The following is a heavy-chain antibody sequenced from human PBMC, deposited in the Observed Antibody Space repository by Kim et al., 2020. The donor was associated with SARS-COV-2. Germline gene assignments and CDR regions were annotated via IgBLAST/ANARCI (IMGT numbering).Heavy chain of an antibody. CDR2: IDHSGAT. CDR3: ARGRAGAVSSPIMGLGPYYDYYALDV. Sequence: SETLSLTCAVYVGSFSGYHWTWIRQSPGKGLEWIGDIDHSGATNYNPSLKSRVAISVDTSKNQFSLKLKSVTAADTAVYFCARGRAGAVSSPIMGLGPYYDYYALDVWGQGPRSASP. D-gene: IGHD1-26*01. CDR1: VGSFSGYH. V-gene: IGHV4-34*01. J-gene: IGHJ6*02.